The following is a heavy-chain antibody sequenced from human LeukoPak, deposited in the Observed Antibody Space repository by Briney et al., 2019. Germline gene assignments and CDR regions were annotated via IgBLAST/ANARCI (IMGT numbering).Heavy chain of an antibody. D-gene: IGHD3-10*01. CDR2: ISSDGRSA. Sequence: PGGSLRLSCAASGFTFSSFPMSWVRQAPGKGLEYVSTISSDGRSAYYADSVKGRFTISRDNSKNTLYLQMGSLRAEDMAVYYCARGLYHGSGKYYFDYWGQGILVTVSS. CDR1: GFTFSSFP. J-gene: IGHJ4*02. V-gene: IGHV3-64*02. CDR3: ARGLYHGSGKYYFDY.